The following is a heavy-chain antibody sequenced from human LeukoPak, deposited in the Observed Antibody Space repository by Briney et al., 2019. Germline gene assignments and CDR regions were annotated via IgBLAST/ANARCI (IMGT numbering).Heavy chain of an antibody. D-gene: IGHD2-8*01. V-gene: IGHV1-18*01. CDR3: ARVGYCTNGVYSPLYYYMDV. CDR1: GYTLTSYG. CDR2: ISAYNGNT. J-gene: IGHJ6*03. Sequence: ASVKVSCKASGYTLTSYGIRRVRQAPGQGDERVGWISAYNGNTNYAQKLQGRVTMTTDTSTSTAYMELRSVRSDDTAVYYCARVGYCTNGVYSPLYYYMDVWGKGTTVTVSS.